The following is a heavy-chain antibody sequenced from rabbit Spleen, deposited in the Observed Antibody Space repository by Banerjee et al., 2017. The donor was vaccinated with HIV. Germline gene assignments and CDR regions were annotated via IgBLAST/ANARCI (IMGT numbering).Heavy chain of an antibody. J-gene: IGHJ4*01. CDR3: ARDLVAVIGWNFNL. V-gene: IGHV1S40*01. CDR1: GFSFSGSSY. D-gene: IGHD1-1*01. Sequence: QSLEESGGGLVQPEGSLALTCKASGFSFSGSSYMCWVRQAPGKGLEWIACIDASDSGFTYFASWAKGRFTISKTSSTTVTLQMTSLTAADTATYFCARDLVAVIGWNFNLWGPGTLVTVS. CDR2: IDASDSGFT.